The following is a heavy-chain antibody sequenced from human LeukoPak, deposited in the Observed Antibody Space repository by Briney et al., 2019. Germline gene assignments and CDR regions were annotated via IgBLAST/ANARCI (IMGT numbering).Heavy chain of an antibody. CDR1: GYTFTGYS. CDR2: INPNSGGT. Sequence: GASVKVSCKASGYTFTGYSMHWVRQAPGQGLEWMGWINPNSGGTNYAQKFQGRVTMTRDTSISTAYMELSRLRSDDTAVYYCARDRTIRWAPGYWGQGTLVTVSS. J-gene: IGHJ4*02. V-gene: IGHV1-2*02. CDR3: ARDRTIRWAPGY. D-gene: IGHD4-23*01.